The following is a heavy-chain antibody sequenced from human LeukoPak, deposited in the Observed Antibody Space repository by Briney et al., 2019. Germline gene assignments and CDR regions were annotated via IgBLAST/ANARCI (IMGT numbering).Heavy chain of an antibody. V-gene: IGHV1-8*01. D-gene: IGHD5-12*01. CDR1: GYTFTSYD. CDR2: MNPNSGNT. Sequence: ASVKVSCKASGYTFTSYDINWVRQATGQGLEWMGWMNPNSGNTGYAQKFQGRVTMTEDTSTDSAYMELNSLRSEDTAVYYCATGRVATTLVYYGMDVWGQGTTVTVSS. CDR3: ATGRVATTLVYYGMDV. J-gene: IGHJ6*02.